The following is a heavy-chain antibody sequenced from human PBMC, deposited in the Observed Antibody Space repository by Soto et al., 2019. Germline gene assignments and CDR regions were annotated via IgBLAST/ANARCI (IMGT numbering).Heavy chain of an antibody. CDR2: ISAYNGNT. D-gene: IGHD2-2*01. Sequence: QVQLVQSGAEVKKPGASVKVSCKASGYTFTSYGISWVRQAPGQGLEWMGWISAYNGNTNYAQKLQGRVTMTTDTSTSTAYRELRSLRSDDTAVYYCARGGGGSTSCQRCRYYYYGMDVWGQGTTVTVSS. J-gene: IGHJ6*02. CDR3: ARGGGGSTSCQRCRYYYYGMDV. V-gene: IGHV1-18*01. CDR1: GYTFTSYG.